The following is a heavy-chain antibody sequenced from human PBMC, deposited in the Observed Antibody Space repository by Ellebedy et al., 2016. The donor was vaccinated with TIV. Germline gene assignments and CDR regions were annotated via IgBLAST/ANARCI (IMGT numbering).Heavy chain of an antibody. CDR3: AKSGSSSWSSALDF. J-gene: IGHJ4*02. D-gene: IGHD6-13*01. CDR1: GFTFSNYD. V-gene: IGHV3-9*01. CDR2: ISWNSVNI. Sequence: PGGSLRLSCAASGFTFSNYDMHWVRQATGKGLEWVSGISWNSVNIGYVDSVKGRFTISRDNAKNSLYLQMNSLRAEDTALYYCAKSGSSSWSSALDFWGQGTLVTVSS.